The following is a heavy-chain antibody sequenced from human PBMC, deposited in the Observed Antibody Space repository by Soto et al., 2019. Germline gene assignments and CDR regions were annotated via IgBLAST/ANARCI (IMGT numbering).Heavy chain of an antibody. CDR3: ARERYYTVTTFRLFEFDY. J-gene: IGHJ4*02. D-gene: IGHD4-17*01. CDR1: GGTFSSYT. CDR2: IIPILGIA. V-gene: IGHV1-69*04. Sequence: ASVKVSCKASGGTFSSYTISWVRQAPGQGLEWMGRIIPILGIANYAQKFQGRVTITADKSTSTAYMELSSLRSEDTAVYYCARERYYTVTTFRLFEFDYWGQGTLVTVSS.